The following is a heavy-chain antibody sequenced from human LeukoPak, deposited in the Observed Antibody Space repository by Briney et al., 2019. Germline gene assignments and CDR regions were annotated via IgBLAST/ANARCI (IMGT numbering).Heavy chain of an antibody. CDR3: ARVVPATVGFDFDY. D-gene: IGHD1-26*01. CDR1: GFTFSSYW. V-gene: IGHV3-74*01. J-gene: IGHJ4*02. Sequence: GGSLRLSCAASGFTFSSYWMHWVRQAPGKGLVWVSRINSDGSSASYADSVKGRFTISRDNAKNTLYLQMNSLRAEDTAVYYCARVVPATVGFDFDYWGQGTLVTVSS. CDR2: INSDGSSA.